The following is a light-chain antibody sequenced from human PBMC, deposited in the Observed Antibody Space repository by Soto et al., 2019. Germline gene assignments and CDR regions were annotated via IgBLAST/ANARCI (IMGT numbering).Light chain of an antibody. CDR3: QQYHTYWWT. V-gene: IGKV1-5*03. CDR2: KAS. CDR1: QSISSY. J-gene: IGKJ1*01. Sequence: DIQMTQSPSSLSASLGDGVSITCRASQSISSYLSWYQQKPGKAPKLLIYKASTLEGEVPSRFSGSGSETEFTLTINSLQPDDSATYYCQQYHTYWWTFGQGTKVDIK.